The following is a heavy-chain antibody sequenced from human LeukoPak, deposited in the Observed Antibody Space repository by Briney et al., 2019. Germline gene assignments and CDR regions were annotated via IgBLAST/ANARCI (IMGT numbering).Heavy chain of an antibody. CDR3: ARVPEYSSSADAFDI. V-gene: IGHV4-30-2*01. CDR1: GGSISSGGYY. D-gene: IGHD6-6*01. CDR2: IYHSGST. J-gene: IGHJ3*02. Sequence: SETLSLTCTVSGGSISSGGYYWSWIRQPPGKGLEWIGYIYHSGSTYYNPSLKSRVTISVDGSKNQFSLKLSSVTAADTAVYYCARVPEYSSSADAFDIWGQGTMVTVSS.